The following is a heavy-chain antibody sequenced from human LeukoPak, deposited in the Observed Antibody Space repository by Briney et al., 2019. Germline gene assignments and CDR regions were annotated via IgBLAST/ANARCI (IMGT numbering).Heavy chain of an antibody. CDR1: GLTVSSNY. CDR3: ATSRGQYYYGSVY. J-gene: IGHJ4*02. V-gene: IGHV3-23*01. Sequence: GGSLRLSCAASGLTVSSNYMSWVRQAPGKGLEWVSAISGSGGSTYYADSVKGRFTISRDNSKNTLYLQMNSLRAEDTAVYYCATSRGQYYYGSVYWGQGTLVTVSS. CDR2: ISGSGGST. D-gene: IGHD3-10*01.